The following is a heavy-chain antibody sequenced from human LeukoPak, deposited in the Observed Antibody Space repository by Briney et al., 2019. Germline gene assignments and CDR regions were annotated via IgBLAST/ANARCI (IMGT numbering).Heavy chain of an antibody. CDR1: GFIFDDYA. CDR2: ISGDGGST. J-gene: IGHJ4*02. CDR3: AKEEYSHTTNYFDN. V-gene: IGHV3-43*02. D-gene: IGHD2-8*01. Sequence: GGSLRLSCAASGFIFDDYAMHWVRQAPGKGLEWVSLISGDGGSTFADSVRGRFTISRDNSKNSLSLQMNSLTTEDTALYYCAKEEYSHTTNYFDNWGQGILVTASS.